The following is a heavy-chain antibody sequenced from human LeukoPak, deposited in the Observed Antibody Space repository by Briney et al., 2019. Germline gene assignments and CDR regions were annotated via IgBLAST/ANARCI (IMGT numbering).Heavy chain of an antibody. V-gene: IGHV3-30*04. CDR1: GFTFSSYA. CDR3: AREGSSGGGDY. J-gene: IGHJ4*02. D-gene: IGHD6-19*01. CDR2: ISYDGSNK. Sequence: GGSLRLSCAASGFTFSSYAMHWVRQAPGKGLEWVAVISYDGSNKYYADSVKGRFTISRGNSKNTLYLQMNSLRAEDTAVYYCAREGSSGGGDYWGQGTLVTVSS.